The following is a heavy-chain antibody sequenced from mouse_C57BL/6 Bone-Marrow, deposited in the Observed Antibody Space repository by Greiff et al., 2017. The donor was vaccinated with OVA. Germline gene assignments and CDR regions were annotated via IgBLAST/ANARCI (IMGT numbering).Heavy chain of an antibody. Sequence: VQLQQPGAELVKPGASVKLSCKASGYTFTSYWMHWVKQRPGQGLEWIGMIHPNSGSTNYNEKFKSKATLTVDKSSSTAYMQLSSLTSEDSAVYDGAREWGLRTWFAYWGQGTLVTVSA. D-gene: IGHD1-3*01. CDR1: GYTFTSYW. J-gene: IGHJ3*01. CDR2: IHPNSGST. V-gene: IGHV1-64*01. CDR3: AREWGLRTWFAY.